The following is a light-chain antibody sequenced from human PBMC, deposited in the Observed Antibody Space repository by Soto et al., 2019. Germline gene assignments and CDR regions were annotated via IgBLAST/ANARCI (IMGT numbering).Light chain of an antibody. V-gene: IGLV2-23*01. J-gene: IGLJ2*01. CDR3: CSHAGSDTLL. Sequence: QSALTQPASVSGSPGQSITISCTGTSSDVGSGNVVSWYQHYPGKAPQLMIYEAFQRPSGVSSRFSGSKSGNTASLTISGLQAEDEADYYCCSHAGSDTLLFGGGTKVTVL. CDR1: SSDVGSGNV. CDR2: EAF.